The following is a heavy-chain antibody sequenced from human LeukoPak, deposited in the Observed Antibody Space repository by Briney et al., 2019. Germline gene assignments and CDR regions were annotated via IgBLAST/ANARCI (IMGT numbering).Heavy chain of an antibody. D-gene: IGHD2-2*01. J-gene: IGHJ5*02. V-gene: IGHV4-34*01. CDR2: INHSGST. Sequence: PSETLSLTCAVYGGSFSGYYWSWIRQPPGKGPEWIGEINHSGSTNYNPSLKSRVTISVDTSKNQFSLKLSSVTAADTAVYYCARGQEPDCSSTSCPNWFDPWGQGTLVTVSS. CDR3: ARGQEPDCSSTSCPNWFDP. CDR1: GGSFSGYY.